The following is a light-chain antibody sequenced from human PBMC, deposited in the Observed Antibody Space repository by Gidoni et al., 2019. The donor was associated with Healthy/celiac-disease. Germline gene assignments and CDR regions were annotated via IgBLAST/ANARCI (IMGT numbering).Light chain of an antibody. V-gene: IGKV1-12*01. CDR3: QQANIFPLT. CDR1: QGISSW. Sequence: DIQMTPSPSSVSASVGDRVTITCRASQGISSWLAWYQQKPGKAPKLLLSSASCLQSGVPSRFSGSGSGTDFTLTIISLQPEDFAAYYCQQANIFPLTFGGGTKVEIK. CDR2: SAS. J-gene: IGKJ4*01.